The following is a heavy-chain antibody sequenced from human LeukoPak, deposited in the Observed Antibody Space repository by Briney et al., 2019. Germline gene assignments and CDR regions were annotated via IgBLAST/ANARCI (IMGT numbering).Heavy chain of an antibody. Sequence: SETLSLTCTVSGGSISSGSYYWSWIRQPAGKGLEWIGRIYTSGSTNYNPSLKSRVTISVDTSKNQFSLKLSSVTAADTAVYYCARRKVLASRPYYYYYYMDVWGKGTTVTVSS. CDR3: ARRKVLASRPYYYYYYMDV. CDR2: IYTSGST. V-gene: IGHV4-61*02. J-gene: IGHJ6*03. CDR1: GGSISSGSYY. D-gene: IGHD6-6*01.